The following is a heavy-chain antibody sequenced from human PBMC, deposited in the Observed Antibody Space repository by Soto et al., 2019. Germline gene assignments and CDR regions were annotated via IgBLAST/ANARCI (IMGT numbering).Heavy chain of an antibody. CDR1: GYTFTSYG. J-gene: IGHJ4*02. CDR2: ISAYNGNT. V-gene: IGHV1-18*01. CDR3: AGLDVVAAQIAY. D-gene: IGHD5-12*01. Sequence: QVQLVQSGAEVKKPGASVKVSCKASGYTFTSYGISWVRQAPGQGLEWMGWISAYNGNTNYEQKLQGRVTMTTDTAWSTGYQERSKPRSHDTAVYYCAGLDVVAAQIAYWRQGTLATVSS.